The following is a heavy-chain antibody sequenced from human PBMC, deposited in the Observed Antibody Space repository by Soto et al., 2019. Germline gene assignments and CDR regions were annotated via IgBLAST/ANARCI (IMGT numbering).Heavy chain of an antibody. CDR3: ARGEWLATIKPYFAY. Sequence: SETLSLTCTVSGGSMSSYYWSWIRQSPGKGLEWIGYIYYSGSTNYNPSLKSRVAISLDTSKNQFSLMLSSVTAADTAVYYCARGEWLATIKPYFAYCGQGTLVTVSS. D-gene: IGHD5-12*01. V-gene: IGHV4-59*01. CDR1: GGSMSSYY. J-gene: IGHJ4*02. CDR2: IYYSGST.